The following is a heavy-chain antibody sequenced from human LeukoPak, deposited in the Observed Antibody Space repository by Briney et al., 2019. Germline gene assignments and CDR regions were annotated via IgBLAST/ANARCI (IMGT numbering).Heavy chain of an antibody. CDR1: GYTFTGYY. V-gene: IGHV1-2*02. D-gene: IGHD6-6*01. J-gene: IGHJ4*02. CDR2: INPNSGGT. Sequence: ASVKVSCQASGYTFTGYYMHWVRQPPGQGLEWMGWINPNSGGTNYAQKFQGRVTMTRDTSISTAYMELSRRRSDDTAVYYCARVIAHSSSPGYWGQGTLVTVSS. CDR3: ARVIAHSSSPGY.